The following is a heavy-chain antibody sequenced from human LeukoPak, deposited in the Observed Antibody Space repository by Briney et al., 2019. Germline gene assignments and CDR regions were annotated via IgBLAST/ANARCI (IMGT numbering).Heavy chain of an antibody. Sequence: GGSLRLSCAASGFTFSTYWMTWVRQAPGKGLECVASIKEDGSDQKYLDSVKGRFTISRDNAKNSVYLQLNSLRAEDTALYYCARHYLRSGSYYNPLDYWGQGTLVSVSS. D-gene: IGHD3-10*01. CDR3: ARHYLRSGSYYNPLDY. V-gene: IGHV3-7*01. CDR2: IKEDGSDQ. CDR1: GFTFSTYW. J-gene: IGHJ4*02.